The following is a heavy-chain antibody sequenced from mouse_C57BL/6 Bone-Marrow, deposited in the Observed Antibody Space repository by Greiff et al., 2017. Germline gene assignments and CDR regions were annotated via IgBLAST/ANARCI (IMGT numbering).Heavy chain of an antibody. CDR1: GFTIKNTY. V-gene: IGHV14-3*01. J-gene: IGHJ4*01. CDR3: TSRNDGYAMDY. Sequence: EVQLQQPVAELVRPGASVKLSCTASGFTIKNTYMPWVKQRPEQGLEWIGRIDPANGNTKYAPKFQGKATLTADTSSNTAYLQLSSLTSEDTAIYYGTSRNDGYAMDYWGQGTSLTVSS. CDR2: IDPANGNT. D-gene: IGHD2-1*01.